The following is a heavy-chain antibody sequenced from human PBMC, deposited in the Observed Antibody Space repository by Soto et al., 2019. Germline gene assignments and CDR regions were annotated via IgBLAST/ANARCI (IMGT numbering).Heavy chain of an antibody. CDR3: ARDRDGYNSLHYYYGMDV. D-gene: IGHD5-12*01. J-gene: IGHJ6*02. V-gene: IGHV1-46*01. CDR1: GYTFTSYY. Sequence: VASVKVSCKASGYTFTSYYMHWVRQAPGQGLEWMGIINPSGGSTSYAQKFQGRVTMTRDTSTSTVYMELSSLRSEDTAVYYCARDRDGYNSLHYYYGMDVWGQGNTVPVSS. CDR2: INPSGGST.